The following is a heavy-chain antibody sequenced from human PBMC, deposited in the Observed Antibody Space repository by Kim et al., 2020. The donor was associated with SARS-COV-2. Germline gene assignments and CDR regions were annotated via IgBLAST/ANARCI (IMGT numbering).Heavy chain of an antibody. CDR3: ARWTSVYYDYGMDV. CDR1: GFTFSSYS. V-gene: IGHV3-48*04. CDR2: ISSSSTR. J-gene: IGHJ6*02. Sequence: GGSLRLSCAASGFTFSSYSMNWVRQAPGKGLEWVSYISSSSTRYYADSVKGRFTISRDNAKNSLYLQMNSLRAEDTAVYYCARWTSVYYDYGMDVWGQGNTVTVSS.